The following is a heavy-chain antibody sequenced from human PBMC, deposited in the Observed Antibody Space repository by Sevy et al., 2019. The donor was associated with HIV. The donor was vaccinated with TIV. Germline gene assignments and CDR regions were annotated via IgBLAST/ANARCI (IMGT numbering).Heavy chain of an antibody. V-gene: IGHV1-2*02. CDR3: ARDTSGKPGY. Sequence: ASVKVSCKDSGYTFTRYYMHWVRQAPGQGLEWMGWINPNSGGTNYAQRFQGRVTMTRDTSISTAYMELSRLRSDDTAVYYCARDTSGKPGYWGQGTLVTVSS. CDR2: INPNSGGT. CDR1: GYTFTRYY. J-gene: IGHJ4*02. D-gene: IGHD3-10*01.